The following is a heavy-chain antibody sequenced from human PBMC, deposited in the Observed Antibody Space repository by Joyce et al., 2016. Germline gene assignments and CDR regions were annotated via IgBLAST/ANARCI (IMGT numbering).Heavy chain of an antibody. Sequence: QVHLQESGPGLVRPLGTLSLTCTVSGASVNNYYWNWIRQPPGKGLEWIGYIHPSGSAKYNPSPKSRVNMSVDMSKNQFSLRVTSVIAADSAVYYCARWDSSAWCFGDWGQGTLVTVSS. D-gene: IGHD6-19*01. J-gene: IGHJ4*02. CDR3: ARWDSSAWCFGD. V-gene: IGHV4-59*02. CDR1: GASVNNYY. CDR2: IHPSGSA.